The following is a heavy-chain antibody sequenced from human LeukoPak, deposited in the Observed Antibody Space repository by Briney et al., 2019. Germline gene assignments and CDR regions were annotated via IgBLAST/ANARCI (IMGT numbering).Heavy chain of an antibody. D-gene: IGHD6-13*01. V-gene: IGHV3-23*01. CDR1: GFIFSSYA. CDR3: AKDATQHPYSTKWYGADGFDI. J-gene: IGHJ3*02. CDR2: ISGSGGGP. Sequence: GGTLRLSCAASGFIFSSYAMSWVRQAPGKGLEWVSAISGSGGGPYYADSVKGRFSISRDNGKKTLYLQMRSLRAEDTAVYYCAKDATQHPYSTKWYGADGFDIWGQGTMVTVSS.